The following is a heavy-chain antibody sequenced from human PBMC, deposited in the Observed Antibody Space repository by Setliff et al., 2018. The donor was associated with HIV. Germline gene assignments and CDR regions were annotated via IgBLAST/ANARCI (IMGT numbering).Heavy chain of an antibody. Sequence: ASVKVSCKASGGTFSSYGITWVRQAPGQGLEWMGRMNPDSGPTDYAPKLQGRVIMTRNTSITTAYMQVTRLRSDDTAVYYCARGSFGGSYSSFWGQGTLVTVSS. J-gene: IGHJ4*02. CDR3: ARGSFGGSYSSF. CDR2: MNPDSGPT. V-gene: IGHV1-8*01. CDR1: GGTFSSYG. D-gene: IGHD1-26*01.